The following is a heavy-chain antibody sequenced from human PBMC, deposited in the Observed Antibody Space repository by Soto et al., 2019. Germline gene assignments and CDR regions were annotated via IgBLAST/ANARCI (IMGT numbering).Heavy chain of an antibody. Sequence: ASVKVSCKASGGTFSSYTISWVRQAPGQGLEWMGRIIPILGIANYAQKFQGRVTITADKSTSTAYMELSSLRSEDTAVYYCAASGNCSGGSCYLDYWGQGTLVTVSS. V-gene: IGHV1-69*02. D-gene: IGHD2-15*01. CDR2: IIPILGIA. CDR3: AASGNCSGGSCYLDY. CDR1: GGTFSSYT. J-gene: IGHJ4*02.